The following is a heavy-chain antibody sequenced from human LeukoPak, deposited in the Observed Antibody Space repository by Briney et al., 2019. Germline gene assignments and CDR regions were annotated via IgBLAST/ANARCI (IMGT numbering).Heavy chain of an antibody. Sequence: SETLSLTCTVSGGSISSYYWSWIRQPPGKGLEWIGYIYYSGSTNYNPSLKSRVTISVDTSKNQFSLKLSSVTAADTAVYYCARLAARHRYYYYGMDVWGQGTTVTVSS. CDR2: IYYSGST. J-gene: IGHJ6*02. CDR3: ARLAARHRYYYYGMDV. V-gene: IGHV4-59*12. D-gene: IGHD6-6*01. CDR1: GGSISSYY.